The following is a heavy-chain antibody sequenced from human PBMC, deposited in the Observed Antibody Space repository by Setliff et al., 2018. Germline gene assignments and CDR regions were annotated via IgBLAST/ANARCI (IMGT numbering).Heavy chain of an antibody. Sequence: PGGSLRLSCTASGFSFSDAWMNWVRLVPGKGLEWVGRIKRRSDGATIDYAAPMKGRFTISREDSEDTLYLQMNSLKTEDTAVYFCARVFCRRSCLVESYMDVWGTGTTVTSP. CDR1: GFSFSDAW. V-gene: IGHV3-15*07. CDR3: ARVFCRRSCLVESYMDV. D-gene: IGHD3-16*01. CDR2: IKRRSDGATI. J-gene: IGHJ6*03.